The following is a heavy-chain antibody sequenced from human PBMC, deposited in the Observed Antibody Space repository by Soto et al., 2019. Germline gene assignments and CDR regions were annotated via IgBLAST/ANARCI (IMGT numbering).Heavy chain of an antibody. Sequence: SVKASCKASGGTFSSYAISWVRQAPGQGLEWMGGIIPIFGTANYAQKFQGRVTITADKSTSTGYMELSSLRSEDTAVYYCARAIVVVPAASYYYGMDVWGQGTTVTVSS. D-gene: IGHD2-2*01. CDR1: GGTFSSYA. CDR3: ARAIVVVPAASYYYGMDV. CDR2: IIPIFGTA. V-gene: IGHV1-69*06. J-gene: IGHJ6*02.